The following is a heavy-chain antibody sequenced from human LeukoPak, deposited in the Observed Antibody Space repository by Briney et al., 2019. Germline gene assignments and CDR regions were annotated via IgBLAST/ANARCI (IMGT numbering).Heavy chain of an antibody. CDR2: ISWNSGTV. V-gene: IGHV3-9*03. J-gene: IGHJ2*01. CDR3: AKASADWYFDL. CDR1: GFNFNDYA. Sequence: PGRSLRLSCAASGFNFNDYAMHWVRQAPGKGLEWVSGISWNSGTVAYAGSVKGRFTISRDNSKKSLYLQMNSLRAEDMALYYCAKASADWYFDLWGRGTLVTVSS. D-gene: IGHD2-2*01.